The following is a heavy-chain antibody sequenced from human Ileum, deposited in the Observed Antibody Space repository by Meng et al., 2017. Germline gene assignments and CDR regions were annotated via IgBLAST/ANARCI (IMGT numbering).Heavy chain of an antibody. J-gene: IGHJ4*02. CDR3: ARDHWGSLDY. CDR1: GGSVSSSGYQ. D-gene: IGHD7-27*01. CDR2: AST. Sequence: QEQSKGAGPGLVRPSETPSLICAVSGGSVSSSGYQWGWIRQPPGKGLEWIGYASTNYNPSLKSRVTISVDTSKNQFSLKLTSVTAADTAVYYCARDHWGSLDYWGQGVLVTVSS. V-gene: IGHV4-61*08.